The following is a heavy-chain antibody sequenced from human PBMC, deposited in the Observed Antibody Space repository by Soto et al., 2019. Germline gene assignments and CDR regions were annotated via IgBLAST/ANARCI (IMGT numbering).Heavy chain of an antibody. J-gene: IGHJ4*02. Sequence: QVQLQQWGAGLLKPSKTLSLTCAVYGGSFSGYYWSWIRQPPGKGLEWIGEINHSGSTNYNPSLKSRVTISVDTSKNQFSLKLSSVTAADTAVYYCARGGNSGYVWWGQGTLVTVSS. V-gene: IGHV4-34*01. CDR1: GGSFSGYY. CDR3: ARGGNSGYVW. CDR2: INHSGST. D-gene: IGHD5-12*01.